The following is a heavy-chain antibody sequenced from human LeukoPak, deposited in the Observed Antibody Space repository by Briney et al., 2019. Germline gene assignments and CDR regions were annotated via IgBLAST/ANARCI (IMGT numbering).Heavy chain of an antibody. J-gene: IGHJ4*02. CDR2: IHYTGST. Sequence: SETLSLTCTVSGGSINSYYWSWIPQPPGKGLEWIGYIHYTGSTNYNPSLKSRVTISVDTSKNQFSLNLSSVTAADTAVYYCARGSGLYTDFDYWGQGTLVTVSS. D-gene: IGHD6-19*01. CDR3: ARGSGLYTDFDY. V-gene: IGHV4-59*01. CDR1: GGSINSYY.